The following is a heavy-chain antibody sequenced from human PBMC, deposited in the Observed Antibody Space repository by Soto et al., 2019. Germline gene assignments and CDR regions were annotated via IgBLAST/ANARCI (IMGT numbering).Heavy chain of an antibody. D-gene: IGHD5-12*01. V-gene: IGHV3-9*01. J-gene: IGHJ4*02. CDR3: AKDRVATIFGGEDYFDY. Sequence: EVQLVESGGGLVQPGRSLRLSCAASGFTFDDYAMHWVRQAPGKGLEWVSGISWNSGSIGYADSVNGRFTISRDNAKNSRYLQMNSLRAEDTDLYYCAKDRVATIFGGEDYFDYWGQGTLVTVSS. CDR1: GFTFDDYA. CDR2: ISWNSGSI.